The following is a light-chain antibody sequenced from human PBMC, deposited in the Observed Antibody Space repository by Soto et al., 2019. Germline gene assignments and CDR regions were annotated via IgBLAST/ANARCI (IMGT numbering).Light chain of an antibody. CDR2: AAS. V-gene: IGKV3-20*01. Sequence: IVMAQSPATLSVSLGERSTLSCRASQTVRNNYLACYQQQPGQSPRLLIYAASNRATGIPDRFSGSGSGTDFPITSSRLAPEDSAVYYCQQYGRSGTFGQGTKVDIK. CDR3: QQYGRSGT. J-gene: IGKJ1*01. CDR1: QTVRNNY.